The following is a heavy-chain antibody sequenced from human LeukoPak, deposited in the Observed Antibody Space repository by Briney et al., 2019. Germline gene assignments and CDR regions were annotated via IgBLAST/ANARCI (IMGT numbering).Heavy chain of an antibody. V-gene: IGHV4-30-4*08. CDR3: ARVIVVVMTDAFDI. J-gene: IGHJ3*02. CDR1: GGSISSGDYY. Sequence: SETLSLTCTVSGGSISSGDYYWSWIRQPPGKGLEWIGYIYYSGSAYYNPSLKSRVTISVDTSKNQFSLKLSSVTAADTAVYYCARVIVVVMTDAFDIWGQGTMVTVSS. D-gene: IGHD2-21*01. CDR2: IYYSGSA.